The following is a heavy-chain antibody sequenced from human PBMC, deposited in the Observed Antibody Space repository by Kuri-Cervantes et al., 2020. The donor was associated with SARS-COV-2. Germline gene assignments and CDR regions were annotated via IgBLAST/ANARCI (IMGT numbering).Heavy chain of an antibody. D-gene: IGHD2-2*01. CDR3: ARDIVVVPAATLDFGYYYYYMDV. V-gene: IGHV4-61*02. CDR1: GGSISSGDYY. J-gene: IGHJ6*03. Sequence: LRLSCTLSGGSISSGDYYWNWIRQPAGKGLEWIGRIYSAGDSNYNPSLKSRVTISLARSKNQFSLKLTSVTAADTAVYYCARDIVVVPAATLDFGYYYYYMDVWGKGTTVTVSS. CDR2: IYSAGDS.